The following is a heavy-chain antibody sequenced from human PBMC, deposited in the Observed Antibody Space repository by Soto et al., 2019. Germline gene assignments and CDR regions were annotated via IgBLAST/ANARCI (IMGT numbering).Heavy chain of an antibody. D-gene: IGHD2-15*01. J-gene: IGHJ6*02. V-gene: IGHV3-64*01. CDR2: ISSNGGST. CDR1: GFTFSSYA. CDR3: ARDNRRYCSGGSCYSGMDV. Sequence: GGSLRLSCAASGFTFSSYAMHWVRQAPGKGLEYVSAISSNGGSTYYANSVKGRFTISRDNSKNTLYLQMGSLRAEDMAVYYCARDNRRYCSGGSCYSGMDVWGQGTTVTVSS.